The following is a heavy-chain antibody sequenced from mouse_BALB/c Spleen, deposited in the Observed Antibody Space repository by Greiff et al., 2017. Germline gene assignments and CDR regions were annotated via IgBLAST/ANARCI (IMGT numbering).Heavy chain of an antibody. Sequence: EVKLVESGGGLVQPGGSLRLSCATSGFTFTDYYMSWVRQPPGKALEWLGFIRNKANGYTTEYSASVKGRFTISRDNSQSILYLQMNTLRAEDSATYYCARGIYYDYDEGAWFAYWGQGTLVTVSA. CDR3: ARGIYYDYDEGAWFAY. CDR1: GFTFTDYY. J-gene: IGHJ3*01. D-gene: IGHD2-4*01. CDR2: IRNKANGYTT. V-gene: IGHV7-3*02.